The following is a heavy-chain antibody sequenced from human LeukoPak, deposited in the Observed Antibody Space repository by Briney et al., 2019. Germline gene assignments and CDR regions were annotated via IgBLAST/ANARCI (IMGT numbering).Heavy chain of an antibody. Sequence: GGSLRLSCAASGFTFSSYWMHWVRQAPGKGLVWVPRINSDGSSTSYADSVKGRFTISRDNAKNTLYLQMNSLRAEDTAVYYCARESIAVAAYAFDIWGQGTMVTVSS. D-gene: IGHD6-13*01. CDR1: GFTFSSYW. CDR2: INSDGSST. V-gene: IGHV3-74*01. CDR3: ARESIAVAAYAFDI. J-gene: IGHJ3*02.